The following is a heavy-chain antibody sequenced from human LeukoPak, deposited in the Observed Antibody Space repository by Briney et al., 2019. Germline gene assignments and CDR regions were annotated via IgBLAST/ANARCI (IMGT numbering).Heavy chain of an antibody. CDR2: ISCRGGN. D-gene: IGHD4-11*01. CDR1: GASISTSSYC. J-gene: IGHJ4*02. CDR3: ARRNYPYYFDY. Sequence: PSETLSLTCTVSGASISTSSYCWGWIRQPPGKGLEWIGTISCRGGNYYNPSLQTRVTTSVDTSSNQFSLKLSSVTAADTAVYYCARRNYPYYFDYWGRGTLFTVSS. V-gene: IGHV4-39*01.